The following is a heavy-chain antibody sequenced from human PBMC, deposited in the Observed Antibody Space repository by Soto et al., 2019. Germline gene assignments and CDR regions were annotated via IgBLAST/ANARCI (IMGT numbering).Heavy chain of an antibody. V-gene: IGHV1-18*01. CDR2: ISSYNGDT. D-gene: IGHD5-12*01. CDR1: GYTFTRSG. CDR3: AREGVAPYYYYGMDV. Sequence: QVQLVQSGAEVKKPGASVKVSCKDSGYTFTRSGISWVRQAPGQGPEWMGWISSYNGDTNYAQTFQGRGTMTTDTSTSTAYMERRSLRSDDTAVYYCAREGVAPYYYYGMDVWGQGTPVTVSS. J-gene: IGHJ6*02.